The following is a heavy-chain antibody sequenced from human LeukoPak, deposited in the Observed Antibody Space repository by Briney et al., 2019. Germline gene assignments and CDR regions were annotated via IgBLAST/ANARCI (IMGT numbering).Heavy chain of an antibody. J-gene: IGHJ4*02. CDR2: ISGGST. D-gene: IGHD3-22*01. V-gene: IGHV3-38-3*01. CDR1: GFTVSSNE. Sequence: QSGGSLRLSCAASGFTVSSNEMSWVRQAPGKGLEWVSSISGGSTYYADSRRGRFTISRDNSKNTLHLQMNSLRAEDTAVYYCAKDSSVYYYDSRNFDYWGQGTLVAVSS. CDR3: AKDSSVYYYDSRNFDY.